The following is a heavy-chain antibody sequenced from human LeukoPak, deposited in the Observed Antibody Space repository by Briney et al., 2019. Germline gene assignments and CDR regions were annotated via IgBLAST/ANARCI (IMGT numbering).Heavy chain of an antibody. CDR3: ARDFRRHYDSGGYSHFDY. CDR1: GGTFSSYA. J-gene: IGHJ4*02. D-gene: IGHD3-22*01. CDR2: IIPIFGIT. Sequence: ASVKVSCKASGGTFSSYAINWVRQAPGQGLEWMGRIIPIFGITNYAQKLQGRVTITADKSTSTAYMELSSLRSEDTAEYYCARDFRRHYDSGGYSHFDYWGQGTLVTVSS. V-gene: IGHV1-69*04.